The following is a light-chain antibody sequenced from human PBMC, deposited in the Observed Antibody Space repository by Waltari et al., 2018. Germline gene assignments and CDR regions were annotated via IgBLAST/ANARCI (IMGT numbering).Light chain of an antibody. Sequence: QSVLTQPPSPSGTPGQRVTISCSGSRSNIGTNTVNWYQQLPGTAPKLPIYSNNQRPSGVPDRFSGSKSGSSASLAISGLRSEDEADYYCAAWDDSLNGYVFGTGTKVTVL. V-gene: IGLV1-44*01. CDR3: AAWDDSLNGYV. CDR1: RSNIGTNT. J-gene: IGLJ1*01. CDR2: SNN.